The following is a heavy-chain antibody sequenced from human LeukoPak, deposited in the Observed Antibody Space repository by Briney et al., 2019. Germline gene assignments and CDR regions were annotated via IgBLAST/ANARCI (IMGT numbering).Heavy chain of an antibody. CDR3: ARFRDTGCLRSGGGCYYGNWFDP. CDR2: IIPIFGTA. CDR1: GGTFSSYA. Sequence: GASVRVSCKASGGTFSSYAISWVRQAPGQGLEWMGGIIPIFGTANYAQKFQGRVTITADESTSTAYMELSSLRSEDTAVYYCARFRDTGCLRSGGGCYYGNWFDPWGQGTLVTVSS. J-gene: IGHJ5*02. D-gene: IGHD2-15*01. V-gene: IGHV1-69*13.